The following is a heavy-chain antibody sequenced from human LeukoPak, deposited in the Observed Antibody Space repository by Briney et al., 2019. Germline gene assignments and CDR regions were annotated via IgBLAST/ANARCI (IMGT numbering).Heavy chain of an antibody. J-gene: IGHJ5*02. Sequence: GGSLRLSCAASGFTFSSCGMSWVRQAPGKGLEWVSALSDSGGSTFYADSVKGRFTISRDNSKNTLYLQINRLRAEDTAVYYCAKLGLRGGDPRYNWFDPWGQGTLVTVSS. D-gene: IGHD3-10*01. CDR2: LSDSGGST. V-gene: IGHV3-23*01. CDR1: GFTFSSCG. CDR3: AKLGLRGGDPRYNWFDP.